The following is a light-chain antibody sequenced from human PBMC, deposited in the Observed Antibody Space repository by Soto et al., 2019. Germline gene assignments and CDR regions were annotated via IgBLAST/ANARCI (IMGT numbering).Light chain of an antibody. J-gene: IGKJ1*01. CDR3: QQYATSPVT. CDR1: QSVSSNY. V-gene: IGKV3-20*01. CDR2: GTS. Sequence: EIVLTQSPGTLSLSPGERATLSCRASQSVSSNYLAWYQQKPGQAPRLLIYGTSSRATGIPDRFSGSGSGTDFTLTITRLEPEDFAVFYCQQYATSPVTFGQGTQVESK.